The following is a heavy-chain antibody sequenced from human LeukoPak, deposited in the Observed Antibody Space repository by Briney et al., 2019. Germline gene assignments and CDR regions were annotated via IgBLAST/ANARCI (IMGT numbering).Heavy chain of an antibody. V-gene: IGHV4-59*01. CDR2: IYYSGST. D-gene: IGHD6-19*01. CDR3: ARAHGGWPRPPDAFDI. J-gene: IGHJ3*02. CDR1: GGSISSYY. Sequence: PSENLSLTCTVSGGSISSYYWSWIRQPPGKGLEWIGYIYYSGSTNYNPSLKSRVTISVDTSKNQFSLKLSSVTAADTAVYYCARAHGGWPRPPDAFDIWGQGTMVTVSS.